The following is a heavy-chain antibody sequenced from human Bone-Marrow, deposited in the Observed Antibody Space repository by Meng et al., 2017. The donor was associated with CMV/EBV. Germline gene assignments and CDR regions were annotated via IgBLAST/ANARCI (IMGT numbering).Heavy chain of an antibody. Sequence: GESLKISCAASGFTFSSYSMNWVRQAPGKGLEWVSYISSSSSTIYYADSVKGRFTISRDNAKNSLYLQMNSLRAEDTAVYYCARDPLMGQLLLYLGGYFDYWGQGTLVTVSS. CDR1: GFTFSSYS. CDR2: ISSSSSTI. D-gene: IGHD2-2*02. CDR3: ARDPLMGQLLLYLGGYFDY. J-gene: IGHJ4*02. V-gene: IGHV3-48*04.